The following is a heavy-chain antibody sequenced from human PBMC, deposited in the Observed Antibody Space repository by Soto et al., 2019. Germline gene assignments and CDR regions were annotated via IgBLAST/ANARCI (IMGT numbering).Heavy chain of an antibody. J-gene: IGHJ6*02. CDR3: AKDRSELLWFGDTPRAYGMDV. CDR1: GFTFSSYS. Sequence: GGSLRLSCAASGFTFSSYSMNWVRQAPGKGLEWVSYISSSSNKYYADSVKGRFTISRDNSKNTLYLQMNSLRAEDTAVYYCAKDRSELLWFGDTPRAYGMDVWGQGTTVTVSS. D-gene: IGHD3-10*01. V-gene: IGHV3-48*01. CDR2: ISSSSNK.